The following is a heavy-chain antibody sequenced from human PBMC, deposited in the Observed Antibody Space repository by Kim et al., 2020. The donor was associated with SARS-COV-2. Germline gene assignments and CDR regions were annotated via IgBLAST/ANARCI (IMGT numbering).Heavy chain of an antibody. V-gene: IGHV3-30*02. Sequence: GEGRFTISRDKSKNTLYLQMNSLRSEDTARYFCVKEAAFTTVVVDYYFDYWGQGTLVTVSS. CDR3: VKEAAFTTVVVDYYFDY. D-gene: IGHD2-15*01. J-gene: IGHJ4*02.